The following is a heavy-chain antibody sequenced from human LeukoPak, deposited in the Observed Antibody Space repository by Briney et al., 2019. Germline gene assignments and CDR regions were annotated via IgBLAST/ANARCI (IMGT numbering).Heavy chain of an antibody. CDR3: AREFHLDY. Sequence: PSETLSLTCAVYGGSFSGYYWSWIRQPPGKGLEWIGEINHSGSTNYNPSLKSRVTTSVDTSKNQSSLKLSSVTAADTAVYYCAREFHLDYWGQGTLVTVSS. CDR2: INHSGST. CDR1: GGSFSGYY. V-gene: IGHV4-34*01. J-gene: IGHJ4*02.